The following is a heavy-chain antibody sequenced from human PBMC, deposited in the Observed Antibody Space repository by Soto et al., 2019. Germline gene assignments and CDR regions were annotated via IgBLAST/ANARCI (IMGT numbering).Heavy chain of an antibody. Sequence: EVQLVESGGGVVQPGGSLRLSCTASGFTFNTHWMHWVRQAPGKGLVWVSRIYFDGITTNYADSVKGRLTVSRDNAKTTVYPHAKTLRYEDTAVCYCESGGAMGVDYWGQGTLVTVSS. CDR1: GFTFNTHW. D-gene: IGHD1-26*01. V-gene: IGHV3-74*01. J-gene: IGHJ4*02. CDR2: IYFDGITT. CDR3: ESGGAMGVDY.